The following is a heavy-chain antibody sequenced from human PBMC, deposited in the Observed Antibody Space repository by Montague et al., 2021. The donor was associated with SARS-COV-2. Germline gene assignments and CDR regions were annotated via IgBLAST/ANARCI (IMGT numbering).Heavy chain of an antibody. CDR1: GFTFSSYS. V-gene: IGHV3-21*01. CDR2: ISSSSSYI. J-gene: IGHJ4*02. Sequence: SLSLSWAASGFTFSSYSMNWVRQAPGKGLEWVSSISSSSSYIYYADSVKGRFTISRDNAKNSLYLQMNSLRAEDTAVYYCARDLGGGWYPNFDYWGQGTLVTVSS. D-gene: IGHD6-19*01. CDR3: ARDLGGGWYPNFDY.